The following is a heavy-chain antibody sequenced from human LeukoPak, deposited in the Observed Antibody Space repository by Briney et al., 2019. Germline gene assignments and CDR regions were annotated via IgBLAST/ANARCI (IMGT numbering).Heavy chain of an antibody. V-gene: IGHV5-51*01. CDR3: ASKKEEWGGFDY. J-gene: IGHJ4*02. Sequence: GESLKISCKGSAYRFTTYWIGWVRQIAEKGVEWMGIISHSGSDTKYSPSFKGQVTISADKSTGTAYLQWSSLKASDTAMYYCASKKEEWGGFDYWGQGTLVTVSS. CDR2: ISHSGSDT. CDR1: AYRFTTYW. D-gene: IGHD3-3*01.